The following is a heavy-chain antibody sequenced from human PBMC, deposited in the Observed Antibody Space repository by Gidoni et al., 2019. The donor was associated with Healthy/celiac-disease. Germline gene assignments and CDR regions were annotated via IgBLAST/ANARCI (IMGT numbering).Heavy chain of an antibody. V-gene: IGHV2-26*01. CDR2: IFSNDEK. CDR1: GFSLSNARMG. J-gene: IGHJ3*02. Sequence: QVTLKESGPVLVKPTETLTLTCTVSGFSLSNARMGVSWIRQPPGKALEWLAHIFSNDEKSYSTSLKSRLTISKDTSKSQVVLTMTNMDPVDTATYYCARTQRRLGYCSGGSCYRNAFDIWGQGTMVTVSS. D-gene: IGHD2-15*01. CDR3: ARTQRRLGYCSGGSCYRNAFDI.